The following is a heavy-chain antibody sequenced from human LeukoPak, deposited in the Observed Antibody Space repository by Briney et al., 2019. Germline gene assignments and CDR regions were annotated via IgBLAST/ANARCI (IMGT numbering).Heavy chain of an antibody. CDR3: ARDTCSSTSCYAGKVDY. Sequence: ASVKVSCKASGYTFTSYGISWVRQAPGQGLEWMGWISAYNGNTNYAQKLQGRVTMTTDTSTSTAYMELRSLRSDDTAVYYCARDTCSSTSCYAGKVDYWGQGTLVAVSS. V-gene: IGHV1-18*01. CDR2: ISAYNGNT. D-gene: IGHD2-2*01. CDR1: GYTFTSYG. J-gene: IGHJ4*02.